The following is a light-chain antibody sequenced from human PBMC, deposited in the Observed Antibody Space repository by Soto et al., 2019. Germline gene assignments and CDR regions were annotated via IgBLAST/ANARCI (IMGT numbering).Light chain of an antibody. Sequence: EMVMTQSPATLSVSPGERATLSCRASQSVSSSLAWYQQKPGQAPRLLIYGASTRATGIPARFSGSGYGTDFTLTISSLQSEDFAVYYCQQYNNWPPYTFGQGTKLEIK. CDR1: QSVSSS. J-gene: IGKJ2*01. CDR2: GAS. V-gene: IGKV3-15*01. CDR3: QQYNNWPPYT.